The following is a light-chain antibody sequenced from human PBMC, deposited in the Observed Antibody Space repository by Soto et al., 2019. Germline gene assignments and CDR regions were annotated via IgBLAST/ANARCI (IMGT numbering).Light chain of an antibody. CDR2: DAS. Sequence: IVVTQSPATLSVSPGERVTLSCRASQGVGSNLAWYQQRPGQAPRLLIYDASTRATGIPDRFSGSGSGTEFTLTISSLQSEDIAVYYCQQFNIWPHMLSFGGGTKLEMK. J-gene: IGKJ4*01. V-gene: IGKV3-15*01. CDR3: QQFNIWPHMLS. CDR1: QGVGSN.